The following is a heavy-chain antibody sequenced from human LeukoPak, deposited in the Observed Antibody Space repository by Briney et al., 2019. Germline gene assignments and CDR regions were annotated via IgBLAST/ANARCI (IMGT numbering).Heavy chain of an antibody. V-gene: IGHV4-39*07. CDR1: GGSIISSSYY. CDR2: IYYSGST. CDR3: AREIAAAGTNREYYFDY. Sequence: PSETLSVTCTVSGGSIISSSYYWGWIRPPPGKGLEWIGSIYYSGSTYYNPSLKSRVTISVDTSKNQFSLKLSSVTAADTAVYYCAREIAAAGTNREYYFDYWGQGTLVTVSS. J-gene: IGHJ4*02. D-gene: IGHD6-13*01.